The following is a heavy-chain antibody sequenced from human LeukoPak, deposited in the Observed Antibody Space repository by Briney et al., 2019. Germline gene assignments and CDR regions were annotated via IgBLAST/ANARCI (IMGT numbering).Heavy chain of an antibody. CDR2: FLYSGST. V-gene: IGHV4-59*01. CDR3: ARSSGKWSGDYYYHYMDV. D-gene: IGHD3-3*01. J-gene: IGHJ6*03. Sequence: PSGTLSLTCSVSGGSISNYHWSWIREPPGKGLERLWDFLYSGSTTYNPSLKSRVTISVDTSKNPFSLKLSSVTAADTAVYYCARSSGKWSGDYYYHYMDVWGRGTTVTISS. CDR1: GGSISNYH.